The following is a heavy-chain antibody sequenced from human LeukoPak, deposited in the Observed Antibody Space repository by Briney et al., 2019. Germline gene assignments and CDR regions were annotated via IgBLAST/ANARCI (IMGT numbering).Heavy chain of an antibody. Sequence: GGSLRLSCAASGFTFSDYYMSWIRQAPGKGLEWVSYISSSGSNIHYADSVKGRFTISRDNAKNSLYLQMNSLRAEDTAVYYCARFHTAYNWFDPWGQGTLVTVSS. CDR2: ISSSGSNI. V-gene: IGHV3-11*01. CDR3: ARFHTAYNWFDP. J-gene: IGHJ5*02. CDR1: GFTFSDYY. D-gene: IGHD5-18*01.